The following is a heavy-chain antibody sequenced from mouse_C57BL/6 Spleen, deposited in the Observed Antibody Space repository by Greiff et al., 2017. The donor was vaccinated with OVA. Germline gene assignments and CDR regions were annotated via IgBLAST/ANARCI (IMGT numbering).Heavy chain of an antibody. V-gene: IGHV6-6*01. D-gene: IGHD2-1*01. CDR3: TAGNYPFAY. J-gene: IGHJ3*01. CDR2: IRNKANNHAT. CDR1: GFTFSDAW. Sequence: EVKLMESGGGLVQPGGSMKLSCAASGFTFSDAWMDWVRQSPEKGLEWVAEIRNKANNHATYYAESVKGRFTISRDDSKSSVYLRMSSLRAEDTGIYYCTAGNYPFAYWGQGTLVTVSA.